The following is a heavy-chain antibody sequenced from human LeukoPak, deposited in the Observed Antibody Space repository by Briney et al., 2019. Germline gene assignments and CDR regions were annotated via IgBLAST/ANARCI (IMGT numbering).Heavy chain of an antibody. CDR3: ARFDYYGSGSLFDC. V-gene: IGHV3-30*03. Sequence: GGSLRLSCAASGFTFSSYGMHWVRQAPGKGLEWVAVISYDGSNKYYADSVKGRFTISRDNSKNTLYLQMNSLRAEDTALYYCARFDYYGSGSLFDCWGQGTLVIVSS. CDR1: GFTFSSYG. D-gene: IGHD3-10*01. CDR2: ISYDGSNK. J-gene: IGHJ4*02.